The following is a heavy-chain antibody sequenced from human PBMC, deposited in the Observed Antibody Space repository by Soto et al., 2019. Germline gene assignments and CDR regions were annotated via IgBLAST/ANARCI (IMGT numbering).Heavy chain of an antibody. Sequence: GGSLRLSCAGSGYNFGGFWMHWVRQAPGKGLVWVSRIDNGGTNTVYADAVKGRFTISRDNAKSTLYLQMNSLRAEDAAVYYCAKDRGRPDAFNIWGQGTMVTV. D-gene: IGHD3-10*01. V-gene: IGHV3-74*01. CDR2: IDNGGTNT. CDR3: AKDRGRPDAFNI. CDR1: GYNFGGFW. J-gene: IGHJ3*02.